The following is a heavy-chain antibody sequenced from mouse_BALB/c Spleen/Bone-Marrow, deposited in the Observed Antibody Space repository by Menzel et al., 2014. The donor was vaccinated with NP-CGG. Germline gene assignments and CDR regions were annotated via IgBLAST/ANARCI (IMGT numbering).Heavy chain of an antibody. CDR2: IHPNSGNT. CDR1: GYTFTSTW. D-gene: IGHD2-3*01. J-gene: IGHJ4*01. CDR3: TRDGVGGAMDY. V-gene: IGHV1S130*01. Sequence: VQLVESGSVLVRPGDSVKLSCKASGYTFTSTWIHWAKQRPGQGLEWIGEIHPNSGNTKHNEKLKGKATLTADTSSSTAYVDLSSLTSEDSAVYYCTRDGVGGAMDYWGQGTSVTVSS.